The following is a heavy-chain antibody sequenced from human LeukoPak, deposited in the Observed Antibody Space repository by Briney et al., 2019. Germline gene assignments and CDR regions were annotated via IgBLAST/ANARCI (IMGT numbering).Heavy chain of an antibody. J-gene: IGHJ4*02. CDR1: GLTFSNVW. D-gene: IGHD4-17*01. CDR3: TTGGNTVT. V-gene: IGHV3-15*01. Sequence: GGSLRLSCAASGLTFSNVWMTWVRQVPGKGLEWVGRIKSKIDGETTDHTAPVKGRFSISRDDSKNTLYLQMNSLQIEDTAVYYCTTGGNTVTWGQGTLVTVSS. CDR2: IKSKIDGETT.